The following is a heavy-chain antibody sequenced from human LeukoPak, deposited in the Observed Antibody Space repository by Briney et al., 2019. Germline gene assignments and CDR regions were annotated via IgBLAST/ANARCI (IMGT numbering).Heavy chain of an antibody. CDR1: GGSISSGGYY. CDR3: ARAGSSSSPPRDY. D-gene: IGHD6-13*01. Sequence: SQTLSLTCTVSGGSISSGGYYWSWIRQHPGKGLEWIGYISYSGSTNYNPSLKSRVTMSVDTSKNQFSLKLSSVTAADTAVYYCARAGSSSSPPRDYWGQGTLVTVSS. V-gene: IGHV4-61*08. CDR2: ISYSGST. J-gene: IGHJ4*02.